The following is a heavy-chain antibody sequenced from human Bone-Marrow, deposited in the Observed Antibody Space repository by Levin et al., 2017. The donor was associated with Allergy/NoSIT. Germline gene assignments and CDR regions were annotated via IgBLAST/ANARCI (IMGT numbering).Heavy chain of an antibody. CDR1: GFTFSSYA. CDR2: ISGSGGST. V-gene: IGHV3-23*01. J-gene: IGHJ4*02. Sequence: PGGSLRLSCAASGFTFSSYAMSWVRQAPGKGLEWVSAISGSGGSTYYADSVKGRFTISRDNSKNTLYLQMNSLRAEDTAVYYCARSRRGYSYGSSPWGKHPFDYWGQGTLVTVSS. CDR3: ARSRRGYSYGSSPWGKHPFDY. D-gene: IGHD5-18*01.